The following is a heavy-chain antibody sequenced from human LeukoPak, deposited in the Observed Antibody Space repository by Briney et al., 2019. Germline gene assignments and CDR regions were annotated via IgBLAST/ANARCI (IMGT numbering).Heavy chain of an antibody. Sequence: KPSETLSLTCTVSGGSISSYYWGWIRQPPGKGLECIGYIYNSGSTNYNPSLKSRVSISVDTSKNQFSLKLSSVTAADTAVYYCARSAIDAFDIWGQGTMVTVSS. CDR1: GGSISSYY. D-gene: IGHD6-25*01. V-gene: IGHV4-59*08. CDR3: ARSAIDAFDI. J-gene: IGHJ3*02. CDR2: IYNSGST.